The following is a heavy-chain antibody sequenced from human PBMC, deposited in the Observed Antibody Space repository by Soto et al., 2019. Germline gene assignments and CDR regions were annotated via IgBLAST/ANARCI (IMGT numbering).Heavy chain of an antibody. D-gene: IGHD5-18*01. CDR1: GFTFSNHW. V-gene: IGHV3-74*01. J-gene: IGHJ6*02. Sequence: DVQLVESGGGLVQPGGSLRLSCAASGFTFSNHWMHWVRQVPGKGLVWVSRVNFDGTTTNYADSVKGRFTVSRDNAKNAVYLQMNSLRADDTGVYYCGRGIQIYYGVDVLGQGTTVTVSS. CDR2: VNFDGTTT. CDR3: GRGIQIYYGVDV.